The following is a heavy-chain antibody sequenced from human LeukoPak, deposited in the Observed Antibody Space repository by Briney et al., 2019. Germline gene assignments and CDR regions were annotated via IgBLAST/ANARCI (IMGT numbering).Heavy chain of an antibody. CDR1: GFTFSSYS. CDR2: ISSSSSTI. D-gene: IGHD6-19*01. CDR3: ARDPVAGNFDY. Sequence: GGSLRLSCAASGFTFSSYSMNWVRQAPGKGLEWVSYISSSSSTIYYADSVKGRFTISRDNAKNSLYLQMNSLRAEDTALYYCARDPVAGNFDYWGQGTLVTVSS. V-gene: IGHV3-48*01. J-gene: IGHJ4*02.